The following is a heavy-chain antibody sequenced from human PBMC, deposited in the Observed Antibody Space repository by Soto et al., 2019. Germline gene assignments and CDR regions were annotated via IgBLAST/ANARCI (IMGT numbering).Heavy chain of an antibody. CDR2: ISGSGRYT. CDR1: GFTFDSCV. V-gene: IGHV3-23*04. D-gene: IGHD2-2*01. J-gene: IGHJ6*02. CDR3: ANDPRSETMPHDYGMDV. Sequence: DVQLVESGGDLVQPGGSLRLSCAASGFTFDSCVMSWVRQAPGKGLEWLSLISGSGRYTDYADSVKGRFTISRDNSKNKLQLHMNRLSVEAKALYYCANDPRSETMPHDYGMDVWGQGPTATVSS.